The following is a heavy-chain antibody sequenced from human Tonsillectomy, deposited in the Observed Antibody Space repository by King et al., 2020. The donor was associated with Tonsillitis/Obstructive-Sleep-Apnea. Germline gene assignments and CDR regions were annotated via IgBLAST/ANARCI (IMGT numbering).Heavy chain of an antibody. CDR2: ISGSSHYI. CDR1: GFTLSSYT. CDR3: ARDTALEGYSGYGHFDF. Sequence: VQLVESGGGVVQPGRSLRLSCAASGFTLSSYTMNWVRQAPGKGLEWVSSISGSSHYIYYADSVKGRFTISRDNARNSLYLQMNSLRAEDTALYYCARDTALEGYSGYGHFDFWGQGTLVTVSS. V-gene: IGHV3-21*01. D-gene: IGHD5-12*01. J-gene: IGHJ4*02.